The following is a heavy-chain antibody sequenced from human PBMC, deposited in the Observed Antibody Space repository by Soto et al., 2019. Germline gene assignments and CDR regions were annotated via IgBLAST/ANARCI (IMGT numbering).Heavy chain of an antibody. CDR3: ARDQIVVVPAAIPHYYCGMDV. V-gene: IGHV3-30-3*01. J-gene: IGHJ6*02. CDR2: ISYDGSNK. CDR1: GFTFSSYA. D-gene: IGHD2-2*01. Sequence: PGSSLRLSYAASGFTFSSYAMHWVRQAPGKGLEWVAVISYDGSNKYYADSVKGRFTISRDNSKNTLYLQMNSMRAEDTAVYYCARDQIVVVPAAIPHYYCGMDVWGQANTVRVS.